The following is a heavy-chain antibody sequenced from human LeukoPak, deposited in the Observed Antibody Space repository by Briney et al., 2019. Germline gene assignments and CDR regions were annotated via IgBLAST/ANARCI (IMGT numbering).Heavy chain of an antibody. Sequence: ASVKVSCKASGYTFTGYYMHWVRQAPGQGLEWMGWINPNSGGTNYAQKFQGRVTMTRDTSISTAYMELSRLRSDDTAVYYCARKIDGDPAFDYRGQGTLVTVSS. V-gene: IGHV1-2*02. D-gene: IGHD2-21*02. CDR1: GYTFTGYY. CDR3: ARKIDGDPAFDY. J-gene: IGHJ4*02. CDR2: INPNSGGT.